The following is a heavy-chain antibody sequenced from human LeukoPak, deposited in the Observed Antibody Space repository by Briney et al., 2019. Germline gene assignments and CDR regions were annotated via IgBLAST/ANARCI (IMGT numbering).Heavy chain of an antibody. CDR1: GGSIRSSYYY. V-gene: IGHV4-39*07. Sequence: PSETLSLTCTVSGGSIRSSYYYWGWIRQPPGKGLEWIGSIYDSGSTYYNPSLKSRVTISVDTSKNQFSLKLSSVTAADTAVYYCARAFYYYGMDVWGQGTTVTVSS. J-gene: IGHJ6*02. CDR2: IYDSGST. CDR3: ARAFYYYGMDV.